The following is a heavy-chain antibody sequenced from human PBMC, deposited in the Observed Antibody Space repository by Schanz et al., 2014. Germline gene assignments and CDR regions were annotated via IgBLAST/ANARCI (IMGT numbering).Heavy chain of an antibody. CDR1: GFGFSSYW. Sequence: EVQLVESGGGLVQPGGSLRLSCAASGFGFSSYWMHWVRQVPGKGLEWVSAISGSGGSTYYADSVKGRFTISRDNSKNTLYLQMNSLRAEDTAVYYCAKGRFGELSAFDIWGQGTMVTVSS. CDR2: ISGSGGST. CDR3: AKGRFGELSAFDI. J-gene: IGHJ3*02. D-gene: IGHD3-10*01. V-gene: IGHV3-23*04.